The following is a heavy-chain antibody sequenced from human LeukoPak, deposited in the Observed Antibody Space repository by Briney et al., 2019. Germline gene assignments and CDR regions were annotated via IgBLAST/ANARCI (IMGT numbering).Heavy chain of an antibody. CDR2: INTNTGNP. V-gene: IGHV7-4-1*02. Sequence: ASVKVSCKASGYKFNGNVMNWVRQAPGQGLEWMGRINTNTGNPTYVQKFTGRFVFSLDTSVSTAYLQISSLKAEDTAVYYCARGVEDDAYYYYYMDVWGKGTTVTVSS. J-gene: IGHJ6*03. CDR1: GYKFNGNV. D-gene: IGHD1-1*01. CDR3: ARGVEDDAYYYYYMDV.